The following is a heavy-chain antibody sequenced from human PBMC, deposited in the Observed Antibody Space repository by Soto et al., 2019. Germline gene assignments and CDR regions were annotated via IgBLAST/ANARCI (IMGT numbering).Heavy chain of an antibody. CDR3: AKDGPTGYCISSSLQYGHRKAFDP. D-gene: IGHD2-2*01. CDR1: EFTFSSYA. CDR2: ITGSGGTT. Sequence: GGSLRLSCAASEFTFSSYAMSWVRQAPGKGLEWVSGITGSGGTTYYADSVKGRFTISRDNSKNTLYLQMNSLRAEDTAVYYCAKDGPTGYCISSSLQYGHRKAFDPWGQGTLGTVSS. V-gene: IGHV3-23*01. J-gene: IGHJ5*02.